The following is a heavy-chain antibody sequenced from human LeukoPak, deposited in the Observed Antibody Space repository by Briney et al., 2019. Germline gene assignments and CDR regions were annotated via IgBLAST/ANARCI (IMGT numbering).Heavy chain of an antibody. CDR2: IRYDGSNK. J-gene: IGHJ4*02. CDR3: ARGQYFDSSGYPTLY. D-gene: IGHD3-22*01. V-gene: IGHV3-30*02. Sequence: GGSLRLSCAASGFTFSTFAMIWVRQPPGKGLEWVAFIRYDGSNKYYADSVKGRFTISRDNSKNTLSLQMNSLRAEDTAVYYCARGQYFDSSGYPTLYWGQGTLVTVSS. CDR1: GFTFSTFA.